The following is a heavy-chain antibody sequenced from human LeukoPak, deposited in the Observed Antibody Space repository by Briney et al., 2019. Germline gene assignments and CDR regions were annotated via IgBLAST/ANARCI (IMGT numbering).Heavy chain of an antibody. CDR2: IIPIFGTA. CDR3: ARDADLRKQWLGTDY. V-gene: IGHV1-69*05. CDR1: GGTFSSYA. Sequence: GASVKVSCKASGGTFSSYAISWVRQAPGQGLEWMGGIIPIFGTANYAQKLQGRVTMTTDTSTSTAYMELRSLRSDDTAVYYCARDADLRKQWLGTDYWGQGTLVTVSS. D-gene: IGHD6-19*01. J-gene: IGHJ4*02.